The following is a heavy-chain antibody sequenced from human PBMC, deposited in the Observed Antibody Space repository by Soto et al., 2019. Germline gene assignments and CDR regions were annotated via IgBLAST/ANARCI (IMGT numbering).Heavy chain of an antibody. J-gene: IGHJ3*02. Sequence: QVQRVQSGAEVKKPGASVKVSCKASGYTFTSYGISWVRQAPGQGLEWMGWISAYNGNTNYAQKLQGRVTMTTDTSTSTAYMELRSLRSDDTAVYYCARRYCSGGSCPDDAFDIWGQGTMVTVSS. CDR1: GYTFTSYG. V-gene: IGHV1-18*01. CDR3: ARRYCSGGSCPDDAFDI. CDR2: ISAYNGNT. D-gene: IGHD2-15*01.